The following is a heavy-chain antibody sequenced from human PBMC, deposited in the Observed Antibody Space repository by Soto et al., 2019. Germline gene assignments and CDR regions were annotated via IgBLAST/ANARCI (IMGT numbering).Heavy chain of an antibody. CDR1: GYSFAAYW. CDR3: SRPINGGYVY. Sequence: GESLKISCKGPGYSFAAYWIGWVRQMPGKGLEWMGIIYPGDSDTRYSPSFQGQVTFSADKSISTAYLQWSSLNASDTAMYYCSRPINGGYVYWGQGTLVTVSS. J-gene: IGHJ4*02. D-gene: IGHD5-12*01. CDR2: IYPGDSDT. V-gene: IGHV5-51*01.